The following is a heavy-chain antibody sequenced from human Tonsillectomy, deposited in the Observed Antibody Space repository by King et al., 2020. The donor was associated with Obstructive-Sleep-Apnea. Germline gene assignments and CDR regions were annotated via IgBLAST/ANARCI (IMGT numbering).Heavy chain of an antibody. CDR1: GFPFRTSW. V-gene: IGHV3-74*01. Sequence: VQLVESGGGLVQPGGSRILSFAASGFPFRTSWMPWVRQAPGRGLVWVSRINSDGSSTIYAVFVKGRFTSSRDNAKNTLYLQMNSLRAEDTAVYYCARDRGGAGPTTTDYWGQGTLVTVSS. CDR2: INSDGSST. D-gene: IGHD1-26*01. CDR3: ARDRGGAGPTTTDY. J-gene: IGHJ4*02.